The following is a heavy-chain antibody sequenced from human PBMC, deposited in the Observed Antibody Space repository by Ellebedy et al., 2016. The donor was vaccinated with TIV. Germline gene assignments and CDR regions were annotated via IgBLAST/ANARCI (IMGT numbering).Heavy chain of an antibody. CDR2: VSASGGT. CDR1: GDSISDYY. Sequence: MPSETLSLTCTVSGDSISDYYWSWIRQPAGKGMEWVGRVSASGGTNYNPSLKSRVTMSVDTSKNQFSLDLRSVTAADTAVYHCARTVIPASRGAFDIWGQGTTVTVSS. V-gene: IGHV4-4*07. J-gene: IGHJ3*02. CDR3: ARTVIPASRGAFDI. D-gene: IGHD2/OR15-2a*01.